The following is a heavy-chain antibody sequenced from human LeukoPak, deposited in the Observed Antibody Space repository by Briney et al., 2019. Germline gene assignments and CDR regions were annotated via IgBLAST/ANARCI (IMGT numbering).Heavy chain of an antibody. CDR1: GITVSRNH. D-gene: IGHD6-6*01. V-gene: IGHV3-66*02. CDR3: AREATAPRPFSTDYYYYMDV. Sequence: GSLRLSCAASGITVSRNHMSWVRKAPGKGLEWVSGIYSGGSTFDADSVKGRFTSSRDTSKNTFYLQMNSLRVEGTAVYYCAREATAPRPFSTDYYYYMDVWGKGTTVTVSS. CDR2: IYSGGST. J-gene: IGHJ6*03.